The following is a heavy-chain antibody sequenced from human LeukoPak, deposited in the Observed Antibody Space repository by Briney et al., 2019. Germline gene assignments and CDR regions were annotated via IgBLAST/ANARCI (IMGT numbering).Heavy chain of an antibody. V-gene: IGHV1-2*02. CDR3: ARVRLGGPNCIDY. Sequence: VASVKVSCKASGGTFSGYYMHWVRQAPGQGLEWMGWINPNSGGTNYAQKFQGRVTMTRDTSISTAYMELSRLTSDDTAVYYCARVRLGGPNCIDYWGQGTLVTVSS. D-gene: IGHD3-16*01. J-gene: IGHJ4*02. CDR2: INPNSGGT. CDR1: GGTFSGYY.